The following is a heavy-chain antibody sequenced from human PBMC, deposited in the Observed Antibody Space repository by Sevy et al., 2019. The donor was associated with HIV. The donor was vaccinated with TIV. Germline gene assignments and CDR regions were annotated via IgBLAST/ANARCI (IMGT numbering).Heavy chain of an antibody. Sequence: SETLSLTCTVSGGSISSYYWSWIRQPPGKGLEWVGYIYSSGSTNYNPSLKSPVTISVDTSKNQFSLKLSSVTAADTAVYYCARVGLARYFFDSWGQGNLVTVSS. V-gene: IGHV4-59*13. CDR1: GGSISSYY. CDR3: ARVGLARYFFDS. CDR2: IYSSGST. J-gene: IGHJ4*02.